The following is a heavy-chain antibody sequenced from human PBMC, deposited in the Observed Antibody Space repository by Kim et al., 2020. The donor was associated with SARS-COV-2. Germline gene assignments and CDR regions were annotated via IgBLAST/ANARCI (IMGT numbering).Heavy chain of an antibody. D-gene: IGHD3-16*02. V-gene: IGHV3-30*05. Sequence: SVKARFTITRDNSKNTLYLQMSSLRAEGTAVYYCARGSYDYVWGSDRWGYWGQGTRVTVSS. CDR3: ARGSYDYVWGSDRWGY. J-gene: IGHJ4*02.